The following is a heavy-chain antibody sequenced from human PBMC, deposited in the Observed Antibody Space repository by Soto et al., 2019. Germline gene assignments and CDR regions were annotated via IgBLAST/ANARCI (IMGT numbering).Heavy chain of an antibody. CDR3: TTDKAY. Sequence: EVQLVESGGGLVRPGGSLRLSCAASGFVFSNAWVNWVRQAPGKGLEWVGRIKSNTDGGTTDYAAHVEGRFTISRDDSKNTLYLQLNSLKIEDTGVYYCTTDKAYWGQGALVTVSA. CDR1: GFVFSNAW. V-gene: IGHV3-15*07. J-gene: IGHJ4*02. CDR2: IKSNTDGGTT.